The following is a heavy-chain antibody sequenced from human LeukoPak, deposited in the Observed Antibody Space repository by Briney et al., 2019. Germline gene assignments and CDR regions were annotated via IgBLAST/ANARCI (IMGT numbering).Heavy chain of an antibody. Sequence: SVKISCKASGGTFGTFPISWVRQAPGQGLDWMGGIIPILGTTNYAQKFQGRVTITAGESTSTAYMELSSLRSEDTAVYYCARDGRTYLRAFDIWGQGTMVTVSS. CDR1: GGTFGTFP. CDR3: ARDGRTYLRAFDI. D-gene: IGHD1-1*01. CDR2: IIPILGTT. J-gene: IGHJ3*02. V-gene: IGHV1-69*13.